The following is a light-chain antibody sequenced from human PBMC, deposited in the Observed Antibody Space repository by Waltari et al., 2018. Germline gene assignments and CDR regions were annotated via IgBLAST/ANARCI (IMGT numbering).Light chain of an antibody. CDR3: QQTYITPPHS. J-gene: IGKJ2*03. Sequence: DIQMTQSPSSLSASVGARVTITCRASHDIGTYLNWYQHKPGKAPKPLIYSESTLQSGVPPRFSGSGSGTDYTLTIFDLQPEDFATYYCQQTYITPPHSFGQGTKLEI. CDR1: HDIGTY. V-gene: IGKV1-39*01. CDR2: SES.